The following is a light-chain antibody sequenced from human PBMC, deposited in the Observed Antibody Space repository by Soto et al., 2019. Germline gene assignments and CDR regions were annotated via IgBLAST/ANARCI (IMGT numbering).Light chain of an antibody. J-gene: IGKJ2*03. V-gene: IGKV3-20*01. CDR1: QIVSGSF. CDR3: QQYSSSPYS. CDR2: GSS. Sequence: DNVLTQSPDTLSLSPGDRATLSCRASQIVSGSFLAWYQQKPGQAPRLLIYGSSSRASGIPDRFSGSGSETDFTLTITRLEPEDFAVYFCQQYSSSPYSFGQGTKLEIK.